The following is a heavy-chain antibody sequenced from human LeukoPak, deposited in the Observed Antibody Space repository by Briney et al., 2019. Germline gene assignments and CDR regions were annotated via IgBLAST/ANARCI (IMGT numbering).Heavy chain of an antibody. CDR2: IYYSGST. V-gene: IGHV4-59*01. Sequence: PSETLCLTCTVSGGSISSYYWSWIRQPPDKGLEWIGYIYYSGSTNYNPSLKSRVTISVDTSKSQFSLKLSSVTTADTAVYYCARAAPGIEKIWHLDLWGRGTLVTVSS. D-gene: IGHD6-13*01. J-gene: IGHJ2*01. CDR1: GGSISSYY. CDR3: ARAAPGIEKIWHLDL.